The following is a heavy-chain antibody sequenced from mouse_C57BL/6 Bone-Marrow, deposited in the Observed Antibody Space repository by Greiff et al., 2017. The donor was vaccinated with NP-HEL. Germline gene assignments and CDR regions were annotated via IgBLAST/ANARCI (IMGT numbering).Heavy chain of an antibody. J-gene: IGHJ2*01. V-gene: IGHV1-81*01. Sequence: VQLQQSGAELARPGASVKLSCKASGYTFTSYGISWVKQRTGQGLEWIGEIYPRSGNTYYIEKFKGKATLTADKYSSTVYNDHRSLTSEDAAVYFCARNGYYHYFDYWGQGTTLTVSS. CDR2: IYPRSGNT. D-gene: IGHD2-3*01. CDR1: GYTFTSYG. CDR3: ARNGYYHYFDY.